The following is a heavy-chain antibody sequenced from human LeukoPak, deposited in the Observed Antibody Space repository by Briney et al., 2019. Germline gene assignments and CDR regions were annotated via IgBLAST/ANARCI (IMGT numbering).Heavy chain of an antibody. V-gene: IGHV4-4*02. J-gene: IGHJ4*02. CDR3: ARRQWGAVGFDY. CDR1: GDSVSSTHW. D-gene: IGHD6-19*01. CDR2: IYRSGST. Sequence: SETLSLTWTVSGDSVSSTHWWSWVRQPRGKGLEWIGEIYRSGSTNDNPSLKSRVTVSVDQSKNQFSLKLTSVTAADTAVYYCARRQWGAVGFDYWGQGTLVTVSS.